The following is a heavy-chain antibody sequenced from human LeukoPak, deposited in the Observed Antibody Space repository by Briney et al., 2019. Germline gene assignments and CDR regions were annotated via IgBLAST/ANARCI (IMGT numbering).Heavy chain of an antibody. Sequence: TGGSLRLSCAASGFAFYYYWMSWVRHAPGKRLVWVSRIHSDGGVTRYADSVKGRFTISRDNSKNTLYLQMNSLRAEDTAVYYCAGYYYGSGRPFDYWGQGTLVTVSS. CDR2: IHSDGGVT. CDR1: GFAFYYYW. V-gene: IGHV3-74*01. D-gene: IGHD3-10*01. CDR3: AGYYYGSGRPFDY. J-gene: IGHJ4*02.